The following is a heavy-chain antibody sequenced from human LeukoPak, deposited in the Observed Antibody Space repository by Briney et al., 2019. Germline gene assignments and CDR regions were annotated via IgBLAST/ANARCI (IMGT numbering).Heavy chain of an antibody. Sequence: SETLSLTCTVSGGSISSYYWSWIRQPAGKGLEWIGRIYTSGSTNYNPSLKSRVTMSVDTSENQFSLKLSSVTAADTAMYYCTREAGNTQYFDYWGQGTLVTVSS. CDR2: IYTSGST. CDR3: TREAGNTQYFDY. J-gene: IGHJ4*02. CDR1: GGSISSYY. D-gene: IGHD1-1*01. V-gene: IGHV4-4*07.